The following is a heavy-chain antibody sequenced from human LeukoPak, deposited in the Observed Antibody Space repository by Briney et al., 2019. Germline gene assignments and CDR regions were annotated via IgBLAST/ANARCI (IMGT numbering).Heavy chain of an antibody. Sequence: GGSLRLSCVASGFTFSDHYMDWVRQAPGKGLEWVGRSRNKANSYTTEYAAPVKGRFTISRDDSKDSLYLQMTGLKTEDTAVYYCTRDSDYYYMDVWGKGTTVTVS. D-gene: IGHD6-19*01. V-gene: IGHV3-72*01. J-gene: IGHJ6*03. CDR2: SRNKANSYTT. CDR3: TRDSDYYYMDV. CDR1: GFTFSDHY.